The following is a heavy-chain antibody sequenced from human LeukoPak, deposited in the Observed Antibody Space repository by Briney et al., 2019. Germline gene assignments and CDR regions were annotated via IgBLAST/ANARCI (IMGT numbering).Heavy chain of an antibody. Sequence: GGSLRLACAAAGFTVSNYDISWVRQVRGKWLEWVANIKPDGSDKSYVDSVKGRFTLSRDNAENSLYLQLNSLTVDATAVYFCARDREVGATIPAYSGQGRLVTVYS. V-gene: IGHV3-7*01. CDR3: ARDREVGATIPAY. D-gene: IGHD1-26*01. J-gene: IGHJ4*02. CDR2: IKPDGSDK. CDR1: GFTVSNYD.